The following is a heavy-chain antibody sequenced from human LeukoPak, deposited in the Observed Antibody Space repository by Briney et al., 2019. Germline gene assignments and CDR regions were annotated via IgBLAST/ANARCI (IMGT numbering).Heavy chain of an antibody. Sequence: GGSLRLSCAASGFTVSSNYMSWVRQAPGKGLEWVSVIYSGGSTYYADSVKGRFTISRDNSKNTLYLQMNSLRVEDTALYYCARDWRPLVATAGADSDYWGQGTLVTVSS. D-gene: IGHD5-12*01. J-gene: IGHJ4*02. CDR2: IYSGGST. CDR1: GFTVSSNY. V-gene: IGHV3-53*01. CDR3: ARDWRPLVATAGADSDY.